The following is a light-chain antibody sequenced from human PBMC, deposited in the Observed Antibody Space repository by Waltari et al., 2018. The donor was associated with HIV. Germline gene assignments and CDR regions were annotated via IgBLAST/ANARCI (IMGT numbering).Light chain of an antibody. J-gene: IGLJ1*01. Sequence: SSEVTQVPAVSVALGQTVKITCQGDNLRTYYASWYQQRPGQAPVLVSYGKNKRPSAFPDLGSNAASRTTASWTITGAEAEDGADYDWKPRDISGILYVFGTGTTVTV. CDR3: KPRDISGILYV. CDR2: GKN. CDR1: NLRTYY. V-gene: IGLV3-19*01.